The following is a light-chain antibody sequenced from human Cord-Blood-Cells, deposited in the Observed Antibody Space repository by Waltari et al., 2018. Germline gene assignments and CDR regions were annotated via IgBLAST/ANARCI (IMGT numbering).Light chain of an antibody. V-gene: IGKV1-39*01. J-gene: IGKJ1*01. CDR3: QQNNSTPLT. Sequence: DIQMTQSPSSLVASVGDRVPISCRASQSISSYLNWYQQKPGQAPRLLIYGASSLASGVPARFSGSGSGTDFTLTISSLQPEDFATYYCQQNNSTPLTFGQGTKVEIK. CDR1: QSISSY. CDR2: GAS.